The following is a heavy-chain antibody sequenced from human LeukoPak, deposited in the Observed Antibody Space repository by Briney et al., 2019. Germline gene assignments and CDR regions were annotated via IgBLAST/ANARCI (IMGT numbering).Heavy chain of an antibody. Sequence: GGSLRLSCAASGFTVSSNYMSWVRQAPGKGLEWVSLTYAGGSTYYADAVKGRFTISRHNSKNTLHLQMNSLRPEDTAVYYCARGFYEFEDSGYYFDFWGQGTLVTVSS. V-gene: IGHV3-53*04. CDR3: ARGFYEFEDSGYYFDF. D-gene: IGHD3-22*01. CDR1: GFTVSSNY. CDR2: TYAGGST. J-gene: IGHJ4*02.